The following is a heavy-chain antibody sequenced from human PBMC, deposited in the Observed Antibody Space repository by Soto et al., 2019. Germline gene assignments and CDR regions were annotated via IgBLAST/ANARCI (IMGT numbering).Heavy chain of an antibody. D-gene: IGHD2-15*01. CDR2: INPISGGT. V-gene: IGHV1-2*02. CDR3: AKDGRHCSGGSCPQGH. J-gene: IGHJ4*02. Sequence: AAVKVSCKTSGYTFTGHHIHWVRQAPGQGLEWMGWINPISGGTKYREKFQGRVSITRDKSSSTAYMELSSLTSDDSAVYYCAKDGRHCSGGSCPQGHWGQGTLVTVS. CDR1: GYTFTGHH.